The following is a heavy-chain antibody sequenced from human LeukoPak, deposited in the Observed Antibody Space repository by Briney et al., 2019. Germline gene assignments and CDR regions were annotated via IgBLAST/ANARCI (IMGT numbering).Heavy chain of an antibody. Sequence: GGSLRLSCAASGFTFSSYAMSWVRQAPGKGLEWVSSISGSGGSTYHADSVKGRFTISRDNSKNTLYLQMNSLRAEDTAVYYCAKGPDYYDSSAYYVTWGQGTLVTVSS. J-gene: IGHJ5*02. CDR2: ISGSGGST. D-gene: IGHD3-22*01. V-gene: IGHV3-23*01. CDR3: AKGPDYYDSSAYYVT. CDR1: GFTFSSYA.